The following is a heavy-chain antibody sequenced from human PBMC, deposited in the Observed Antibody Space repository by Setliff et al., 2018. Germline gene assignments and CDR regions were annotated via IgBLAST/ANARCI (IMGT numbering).Heavy chain of an antibody. CDR1: GSSFSSYS. Sequence: SETLSLTCTVSGSSFSSYSWNWIRQLPGKGLEWIGYKYYSGSTNSNPSLKSRVTISVDTSKNQFSLNLSSVTAADTAVYYCARWRVRDSGYYPRLSYMDVWGKGTTVTVSS. V-gene: IGHV4-59*08. J-gene: IGHJ6*03. CDR2: KYYSGST. CDR3: ARWRVRDSGYYPRLSYMDV. D-gene: IGHD3-22*01.